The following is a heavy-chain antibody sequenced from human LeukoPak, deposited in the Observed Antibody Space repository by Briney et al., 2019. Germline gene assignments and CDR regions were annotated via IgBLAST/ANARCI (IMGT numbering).Heavy chain of an antibody. J-gene: IGHJ4*02. CDR3: ARELAFYFDTIGYFYFDY. CDR2: ISAYNGDT. D-gene: IGHD3-22*01. CDR1: GYTFTNNG. Sequence: ASVKVSCKASGYTFTNNGISWVRQDPGQGLEWMGWISAYNGDTNYAQKFQGRVSMTTDTSTSTAYLEVRSLRSDDTAVYYCARELAFYFDTIGYFYFDYWGQGTLVTVSS. V-gene: IGHV1-18*01.